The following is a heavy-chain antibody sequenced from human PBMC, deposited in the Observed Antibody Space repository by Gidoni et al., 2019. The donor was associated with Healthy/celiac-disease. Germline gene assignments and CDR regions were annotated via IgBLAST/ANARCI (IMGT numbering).Heavy chain of an antibody. D-gene: IGHD3-22*01. CDR1: GFPFDDYA. CDR3: AFDI. V-gene: IGHV3-9*01. CDR2: ISWNSGSI. Sequence: EVTLVESGGGLVQPGRSLRLSCAASGFPFDDYAMHWVRQDPGKGLEWVSGISWNSGSIGYADSVKGRFTTSRDNAKNSLYLQMYYCAKDASMIRADAFDIWGQGTMVTVSS. J-gene: IGHJ3*02.